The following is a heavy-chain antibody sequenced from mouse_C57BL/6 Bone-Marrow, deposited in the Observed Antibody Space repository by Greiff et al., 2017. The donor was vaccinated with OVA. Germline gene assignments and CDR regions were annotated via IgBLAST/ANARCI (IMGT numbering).Heavy chain of an antibody. V-gene: IGHV1-63*01. CDR1: GYTFTNYW. CDR2: IYPGGGYT. CDR3: ARRAHYYGSSYMAMDD. J-gene: IGHJ4*01. Sequence: QVQLQQSGAELVRPGTSVKMSCKASGYTFTNYWIGWAKQRPGHGLEWIGDIYPGGGYTNYNEKFKGKATLTADKSSSTAYMQFSSLTSEDSAIYYCARRAHYYGSSYMAMDDWGKGTSVTVSS. D-gene: IGHD1-1*01.